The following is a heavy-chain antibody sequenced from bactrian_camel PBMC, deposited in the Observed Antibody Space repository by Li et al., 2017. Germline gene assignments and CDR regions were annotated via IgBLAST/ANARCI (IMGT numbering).Heavy chain of an antibody. CDR3: AKMGLRVGSYDFGY. CDR2: INNGAGHT. D-gene: IGHD5*01. CDR1: GFRFSMFD. J-gene: IGHJ6*01. V-gene: IGHV3S40*01. Sequence: VQLVESGGGLVQPGGSLRLSCAASGFRFSMFDMSWVRQVPGKGFDWISSINNGAGHTSVSNSVKGRFTISRDNAKNTVYLQSNSLKTEDMAMYYCAKMGLRVGSYDFGYWGQGTQVTVS.